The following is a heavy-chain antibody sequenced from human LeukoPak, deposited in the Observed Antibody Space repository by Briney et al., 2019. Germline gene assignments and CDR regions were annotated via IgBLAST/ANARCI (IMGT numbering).Heavy chain of an antibody. J-gene: IGHJ6*03. D-gene: IGHD2-2*01. Sequence: PSQTLSLTCTVSGGSITSGYYWGWIRQPPGKGLEWIGSIDHSGSTSHNPSLKSRVTISVDTSKNQFSLKLSSVTAADTAVYYCARVVVVPAASYYYYYYMDVWGKGTTVTVSS. CDR1: GGSITSGYY. V-gene: IGHV4-38-2*02. CDR2: IDHSGST. CDR3: ARVVVVPAASYYYYYYMDV.